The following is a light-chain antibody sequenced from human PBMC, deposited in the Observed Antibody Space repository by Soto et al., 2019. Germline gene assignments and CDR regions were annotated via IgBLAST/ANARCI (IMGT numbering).Light chain of an antibody. CDR1: SSNIGNND. Sequence: QSVLTQPPSVSAAPGQTVTISCSGSSSNIGNNDVSWYQQLPGTAPKLLIYDNYKRPPGIPDRFSGSKSGTSATLGITGLQTGYEADYYCGTWASSLSAGVFGGGTKVTVL. CDR2: DNY. V-gene: IGLV1-51*01. CDR3: GTWASSLSAGV. J-gene: IGLJ2*01.